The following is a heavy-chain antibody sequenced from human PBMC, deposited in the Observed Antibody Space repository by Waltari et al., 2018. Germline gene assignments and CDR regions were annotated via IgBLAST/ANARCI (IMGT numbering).Heavy chain of an antibody. CDR2: VHQSGRS. V-gene: IGHV4-4*02. CDR3: ASDRGRGLYLDS. CDR1: GDSISNNFF. D-gene: IGHD2-15*01. Sequence: QVQLQESGPGLVKPSGTLSLTCTVPGDSISNNFFWSWVRLSPGKGLEWIGQVHQSGRSNYNPSLESRVTVSMDTSKNQFSLKMTSVTAADTAIYYCASDRGRGLYLDSWGQGTLVTVSP. J-gene: IGHJ4*02.